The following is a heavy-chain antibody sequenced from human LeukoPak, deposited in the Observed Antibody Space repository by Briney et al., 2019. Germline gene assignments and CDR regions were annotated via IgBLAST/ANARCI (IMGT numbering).Heavy chain of an antibody. Sequence: PGGSLRLSCAASGFSFSSYSMNWVRQAPGKGLGWVSHISSSSSTIYYADAVKGRFTISRDNAKNSLFLQMNSLREEDTAVYYCARGREGVTSPLGYFDYWGQGTLVTVSS. CDR1: GFSFSSYS. D-gene: IGHD3-16*01. CDR2: ISSSSSTI. CDR3: ARGREGVTSPLGYFDY. J-gene: IGHJ4*02. V-gene: IGHV3-48*02.